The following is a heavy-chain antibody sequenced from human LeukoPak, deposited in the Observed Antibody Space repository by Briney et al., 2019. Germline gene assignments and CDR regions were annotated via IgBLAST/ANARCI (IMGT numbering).Heavy chain of an antibody. CDR1: GFTFSSYG. CDR2: IQYDGSTK. V-gene: IGHV3-30*02. J-gene: IGHJ4*02. Sequence: GGSLRLSCAASGFTFSSYGIHWVRQAPGKGLEWVSFIQYDGSTKDYSDPVKGGFTISRANSKNTVYLQMNSLRPEDTAMYSGRCELSQILLVGGVDHRGQGTLVTLRS. D-gene: IGHD2/OR15-2a*01. CDR3: RCELSQILLVGGVDH.